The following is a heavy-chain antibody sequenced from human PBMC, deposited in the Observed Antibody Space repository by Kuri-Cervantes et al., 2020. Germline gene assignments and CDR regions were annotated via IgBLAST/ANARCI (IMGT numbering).Heavy chain of an antibody. J-gene: IGHJ4*02. Sequence: GSLRLSCAVYGGSFSGYYWSWIRQAPGKGLEWIGEINHSGSTNYIPSLKSRVTISVDTSKNQFSLNLSSVTAADTAVYYCARTDYIHWGQGTLVTVSS. CDR3: ARTDYIH. V-gene: IGHV4-34*01. CDR2: INHSGST. CDR1: GGSFSGYY. D-gene: IGHD4-11*01.